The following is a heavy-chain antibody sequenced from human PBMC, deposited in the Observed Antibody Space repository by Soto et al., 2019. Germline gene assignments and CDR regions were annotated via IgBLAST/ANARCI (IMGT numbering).Heavy chain of an antibody. CDR2: ISGSSRTV. J-gene: IGHJ3*02. CDR3: ARDRVSGDYYHDAFDI. D-gene: IGHD3-16*01. V-gene: IGHV3-48*01. CDR1: GFTFSTYS. Sequence: ELQLVESGGALVQPGGSLRLSCAASGFTFSTYSMNWVRQAPGKGLEWVSYISGSSRTVYYADSVKGRFTISRDNAKQSLSLQMNSLRAEDTAVYYCARDRVSGDYYHDAFDIWGQGTMVTVSS.